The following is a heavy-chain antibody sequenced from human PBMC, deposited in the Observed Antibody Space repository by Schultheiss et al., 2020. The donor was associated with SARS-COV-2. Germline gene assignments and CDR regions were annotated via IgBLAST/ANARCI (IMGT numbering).Heavy chain of an antibody. CDR1: GGSISSTSYF. D-gene: IGHD2/OR15-2a*01. CDR2: IYYSGST. Sequence: SETLSLTCAVSGGSISSTSYFWGWIRQPPGKGLEWIGYIYYSGSTNYNPSLKSRVTISVDTSKNQFSLKLSSVTAADTAVYYCARGFRTSLGASWFASWGQGLLVTVPS. V-gene: IGHV4-61*05. CDR3: ARGFRTSLGASWFAS. J-gene: IGHJ5*01.